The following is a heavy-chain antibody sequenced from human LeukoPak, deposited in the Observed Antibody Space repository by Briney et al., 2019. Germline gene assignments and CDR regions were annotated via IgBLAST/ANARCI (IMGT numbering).Heavy chain of an antibody. J-gene: IGHJ4*02. V-gene: IGHV3-74*01. CDR1: GFTFSSYW. D-gene: IGHD6-13*01. Sequence: GGSLRLSCAASGFTFSSYWMLWVRQAPGKGLVWVSRINSDGSSTSYADSVKGRFTISRDNAKNTLYLQMNSLRAEDTAVYYCARRTVVGTLDYWGQGTLVTVSS. CDR3: ARRTVVGTLDY. CDR2: INSDGSST.